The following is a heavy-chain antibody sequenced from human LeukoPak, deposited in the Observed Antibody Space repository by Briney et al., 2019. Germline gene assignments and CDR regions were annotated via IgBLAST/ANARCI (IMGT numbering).Heavy chain of an antibody. CDR2: ISSSSSTI. V-gene: IGHV3-48*04. D-gene: IGHD3-9*01. CDR3: ARKSRIRYFDWLPPDY. CDR1: GFTFSSYN. Sequence: GGSLRLSCAASGFTFSSYNMNWVRQAPGKGLEWVSYISSSSSTIYYADSVKGRFTISRDNAKNSLYLQMNSLRAEDTAVYYCARKSRIRYFDWLPPDYWGQGTLVTVSS. J-gene: IGHJ4*02.